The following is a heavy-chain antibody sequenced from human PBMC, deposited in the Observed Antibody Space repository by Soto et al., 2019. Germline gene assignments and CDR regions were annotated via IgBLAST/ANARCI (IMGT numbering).Heavy chain of an antibody. V-gene: IGHV3-73*01. CDR3: ARLAAADN. CDR1: GLTFSESA. J-gene: IGHJ4*02. D-gene: IGHD6-13*01. Sequence: DVQLVESGGTLVQPGGSLKLSCVASGLTFSESARHWVRQASGKGLEWVGRIRSKPNNYATSYAASVKGRFIISRDDSKNTAYLQMNSLKSEDAAVYFCARLAAADNWGQGTLVTVSS. CDR2: IRSKPNNYAT.